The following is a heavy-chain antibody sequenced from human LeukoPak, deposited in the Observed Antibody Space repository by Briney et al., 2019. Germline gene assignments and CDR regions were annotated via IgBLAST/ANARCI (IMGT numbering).Heavy chain of an antibody. Sequence: ASVKVSCKASGYTFTSYGISWVRQAPGQGLEWVGWISAYNGNTNYAQTLQGRVTMTTDTSTSTAYMKLRSLRSDDTAVYYCARPNRDTAMVNYYYYMDVWGKGTTVTVSS. D-gene: IGHD5-18*01. CDR2: ISAYNGNT. V-gene: IGHV1-18*01. J-gene: IGHJ6*03. CDR3: ARPNRDTAMVNYYYYMDV. CDR1: GYTFTSYG.